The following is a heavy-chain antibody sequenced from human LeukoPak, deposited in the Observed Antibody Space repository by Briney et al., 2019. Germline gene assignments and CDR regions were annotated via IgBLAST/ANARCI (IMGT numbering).Heavy chain of an antibody. CDR2: IYYSGST. J-gene: IGHJ4*02. CDR3: ATSPIQLWLPFDY. D-gene: IGHD5-18*01. V-gene: IGHV4-59*01. Sequence: SETLSLTCTVSGGSISSYYWSWIRQPPGKGLEWIGYIYYSGSTNYNPSLKSRVTISVDTSKNQFSLKLNSVTAADTAVYYCATSPIQLWLPFDYWGQGTLVTVSS. CDR1: GGSISSYY.